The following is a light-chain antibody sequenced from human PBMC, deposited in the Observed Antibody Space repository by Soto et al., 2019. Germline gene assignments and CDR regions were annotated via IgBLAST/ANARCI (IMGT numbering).Light chain of an antibody. CDR2: DAS. V-gene: IGKV1-33*01. Sequence: DIPMTQSPSSLSASVGDRVTITCQASQDISNYLNWYQQKPGKAPKLLIYDASNLETGVPSRFSGSGSGTDFTFTISSLQPEDIATYYCQKYDNLPPTFGQGTKVEIK. J-gene: IGKJ1*01. CDR3: QKYDNLPPT. CDR1: QDISNY.